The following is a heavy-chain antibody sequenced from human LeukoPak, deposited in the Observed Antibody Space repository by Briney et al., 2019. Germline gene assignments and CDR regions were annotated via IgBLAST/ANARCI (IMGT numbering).Heavy chain of an antibody. D-gene: IGHD2-8*02. CDR2: INPNSGDT. V-gene: IGHV1-2*02. CDR3: SRAADVVLVPPSDD. CDR1: GYTFIGYF. J-gene: IGHJ4*02. Sequence: ASVKVSCKASGYTFIGYFMHWVRQAPGQGLEWMGWINPNSGDTNYAQKFKGGVTMTRDTSISAAYMELSSLRFDDTAVYYCSRAADVVLVPPSDDWGQGTLVTVSP.